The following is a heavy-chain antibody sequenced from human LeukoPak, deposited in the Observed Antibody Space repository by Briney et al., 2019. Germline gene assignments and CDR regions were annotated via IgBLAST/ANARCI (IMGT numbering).Heavy chain of an antibody. Sequence: KPGGSLRLSCAASGLTFSDYYMSWIRQAPGKGLEWVSYISSSGSTIYYADSVKGRFTISRDNAKNSLYLQMNSLRAEDTAVYYCARDIAAAGKPYYYYYMDVWGKGTTVTVSS. J-gene: IGHJ6*03. V-gene: IGHV3-11*04. D-gene: IGHD6-13*01. CDR1: GLTFSDYY. CDR3: ARDIAAAGKPYYYYYMDV. CDR2: ISSSGSTI.